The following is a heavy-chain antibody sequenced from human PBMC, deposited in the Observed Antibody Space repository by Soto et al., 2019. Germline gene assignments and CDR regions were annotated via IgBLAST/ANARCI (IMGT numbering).Heavy chain of an antibody. CDR3: ARTGDPAAMLLGGGYYYYGMDV. V-gene: IGHV4-30-4*01. Sequence: QVQLQESGPGLVKPSQTLSLTCTVSGGSISSGDYYWSWIRQPPGKGLEWIGYIYYSGSTYYNPSLKSRFTISVDTSKNQFSLKLSSVTAADTAVYYCARTGDPAAMLLGGGYYYYGMDVWGQGTTVTVSS. D-gene: IGHD2-2*01. CDR2: IYYSGST. J-gene: IGHJ6*02. CDR1: GGSISSGDYY.